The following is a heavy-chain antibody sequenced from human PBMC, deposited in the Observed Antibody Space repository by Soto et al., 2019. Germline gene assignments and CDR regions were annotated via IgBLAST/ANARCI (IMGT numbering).Heavy chain of an antibody. J-gene: IGHJ4*02. V-gene: IGHV1-69*01. CDR1: GGTFCSYA. Sequence: QVQLVQSGAEVKKPGSSVKVSCKASGGTFCSYAISWVRQAHGQGLEWMGGIIPIFGTANYAQKFQGRVTTTADESTSTAYMELSSLRSEDTAVYYCARGRFGLLWFGEFDYWGQGTLVTVSS. D-gene: IGHD3-10*01. CDR3: ARGRFGLLWFGEFDY. CDR2: IIPIFGTA.